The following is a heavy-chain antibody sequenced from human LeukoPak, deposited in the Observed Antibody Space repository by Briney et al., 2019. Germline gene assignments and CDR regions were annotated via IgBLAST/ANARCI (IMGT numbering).Heavy chain of an antibody. V-gene: IGHV3-30*04. D-gene: IGHD5-12*01. CDR3: ARDPYSGYYGDYYYYYMDV. CDR1: GFTFSSYA. Sequence: PGGSLRLSCAASGFTFSSYAMHWVRQAPGKGLEWVAVISYDGSNKYYADSVKGRFTISRDNAKNSLYLQINSLRAEDTAVYYCARDPYSGYYGDYYYYYMDVWGKGTTVTISS. CDR2: ISYDGSNK. J-gene: IGHJ6*03.